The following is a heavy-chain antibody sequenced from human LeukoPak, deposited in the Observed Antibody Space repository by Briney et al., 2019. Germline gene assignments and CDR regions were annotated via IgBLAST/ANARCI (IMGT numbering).Heavy chain of an antibody. CDR3: ARDWGNYYASGSFFDY. V-gene: IGHV3-48*03. J-gene: IGHJ4*02. Sequence: GGSLRLSCAASGFIFRTFDLNWVRQAPGKGLEWLSYISSSGDTMYYADSVKGRFTISRDNDKESLFLHLNSLRADDTAVYYCARDWGNYYASGSFFDYWGQGTRVTVSS. CDR2: ISSSGDTM. D-gene: IGHD3-10*01. CDR1: GFIFRTFD.